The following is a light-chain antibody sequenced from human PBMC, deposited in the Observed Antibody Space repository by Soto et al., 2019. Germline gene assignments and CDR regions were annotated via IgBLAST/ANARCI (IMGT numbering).Light chain of an antibody. CDR3: QQYGSSPGT. CDR2: GGT. Sequence: EIVLTQSPGTLSLSPGERATFSCGASQSVSSSYLAWYQQKPGQAPRLLIYGGTSRATGIPDRFSGSGSGTDFTLTISRLEPEDVAVYYCQQYGSSPGTFGQGTKLEIK. J-gene: IGKJ2*01. V-gene: IGKV3-20*01. CDR1: QSVSSSY.